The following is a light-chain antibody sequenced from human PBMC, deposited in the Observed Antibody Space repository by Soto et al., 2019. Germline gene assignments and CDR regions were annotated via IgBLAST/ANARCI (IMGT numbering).Light chain of an antibody. J-gene: IGKJ1*01. Sequence: VLTQSPATLSLSPGERATLSCRASQSVSSYLAWYQQKPGQAPRLLIYGASTRATGIPARFSGSGSGTEFTLTISSLQSEDFTVYYCQHYNNWPWPFGQGTKVDIK. CDR3: QHYNNWPWP. CDR1: QSVSSY. V-gene: IGKV3-15*01. CDR2: GAS.